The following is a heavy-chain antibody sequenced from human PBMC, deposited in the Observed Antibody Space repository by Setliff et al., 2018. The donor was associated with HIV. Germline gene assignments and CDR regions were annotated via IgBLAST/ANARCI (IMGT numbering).Heavy chain of an antibody. J-gene: IGHJ4*02. CDR1: GDSVSSASYY. Sequence: SETLSLTCTVSGDSVSSASYYWSWIRQPPGKGLEWIGSIYYSGSTYYNPSLKSRVTISVDTSKNQFSLKLSSVTAADTAVYYCARQALRHYYLDYARYFDYWGQGSLVTVPS. D-gene: IGHD4-17*01. CDR3: ARQALRHYYLDYARYFDY. CDR2: IYYSGST. V-gene: IGHV4-39*01.